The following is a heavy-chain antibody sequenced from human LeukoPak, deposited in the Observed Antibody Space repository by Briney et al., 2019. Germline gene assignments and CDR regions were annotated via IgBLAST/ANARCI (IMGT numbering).Heavy chain of an antibody. Sequence: PSETLSLTCTVSGGSVGRGGYYWSWIRQPPGGGLEWIGDIYDIRNTNYNPSLKSRVTMSLDPSKNQVSLKLRLVTAADTAVYYCARVAIHGYDSDFDYWGQGTLVTVSS. CDR1: GGSVGRGGYY. CDR3: ARVAIHGYDSDFDY. D-gene: IGHD5-12*01. V-gene: IGHV4-61*08. CDR2: IYDIRNT. J-gene: IGHJ4*02.